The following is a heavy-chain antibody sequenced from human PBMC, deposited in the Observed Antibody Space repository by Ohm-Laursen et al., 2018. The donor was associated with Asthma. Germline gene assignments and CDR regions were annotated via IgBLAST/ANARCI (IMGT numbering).Heavy chain of an antibody. CDR2: ISGSGGST. V-gene: IGHV3-23*01. J-gene: IGHJ4*02. Sequence: GSLRLSCAASGFTFSSYAMSWVRQAPGKGLEWVSTISGSGGSTYYADSVKGRFTISRDSSKNTLYLQVNSLRAEDTAVYYCAKQSNIAPPDYFDYWGQGTLVTVSS. D-gene: IGHD6-6*01. CDR3: AKQSNIAPPDYFDY. CDR1: GFTFSSYA.